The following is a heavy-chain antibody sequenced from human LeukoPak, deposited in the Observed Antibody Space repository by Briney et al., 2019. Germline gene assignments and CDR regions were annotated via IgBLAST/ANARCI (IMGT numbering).Heavy chain of an antibody. CDR1: GFTLSSYG. CDR3: AKDRDYYDSSSYYYFDY. CDR2: ISYDGSNK. Sequence: GRSLRLSCAASGFTLSSYGMHWVRQAPGKGLEWVAVISYDGSNKYYADSVKGRFTISRDNSKNTLYLQMNSLRAEDTAVYYCAKDRDYYDSSSYYYFDYWGQGTLVTVSS. V-gene: IGHV3-30*18. D-gene: IGHD3-22*01. J-gene: IGHJ4*02.